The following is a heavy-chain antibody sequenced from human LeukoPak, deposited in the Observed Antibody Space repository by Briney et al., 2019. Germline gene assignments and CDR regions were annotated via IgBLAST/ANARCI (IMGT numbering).Heavy chain of an antibody. V-gene: IGHV3-53*01. J-gene: IGHJ4*02. Sequence: GGSLRLSCAASGFTFSNYLMHWVRQAPGKGLEWVSVIYSGGSTYYADSVKGRFTISRDNSKNTLYLQMNSLRAEDTAVYYCARGLKYSSSWLHFDYWGQGTLVTVSS. CDR3: ARGLKYSSSWLHFDY. CDR1: GFTFSNYL. D-gene: IGHD6-13*01. CDR2: IYSGGST.